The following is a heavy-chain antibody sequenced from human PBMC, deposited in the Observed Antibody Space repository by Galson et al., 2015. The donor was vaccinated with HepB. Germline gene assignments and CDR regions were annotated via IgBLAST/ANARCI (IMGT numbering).Heavy chain of an antibody. D-gene: IGHD4-17*01. V-gene: IGHV3-73*01. CDR3: TRLGVRYPDY. J-gene: IGHJ4*02. CDR2: IRSKANSYAT. Sequence: SLRLSCAASGFTFSGSAMHWVRQASGKGLEWVGRIRSKANSYATAYAASVKGRFTISRDDSKNTAYLQMNSLKTEDTAVYYCTRLGVRYPDYWGQGTLVTVSS. CDR1: GFTFSGSA.